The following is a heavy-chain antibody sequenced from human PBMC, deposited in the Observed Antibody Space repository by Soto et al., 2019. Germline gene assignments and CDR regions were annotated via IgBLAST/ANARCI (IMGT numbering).Heavy chain of an antibody. Sequence: EVQLLESGGGLVQPGGSLRLSCAVSGFTFSSYAMSWVRQAPGKGLEWVSAISNSGASTYYADSVKGRFTISRDKSKNKLYLQMTSLRAEDTAVYYCAKGHGIFGVVIPSDYWGQGTLVTVSS. D-gene: IGHD3-3*01. V-gene: IGHV3-23*01. CDR1: GFTFSSYA. CDR2: ISNSGAST. J-gene: IGHJ4*02. CDR3: AKGHGIFGVVIPSDY.